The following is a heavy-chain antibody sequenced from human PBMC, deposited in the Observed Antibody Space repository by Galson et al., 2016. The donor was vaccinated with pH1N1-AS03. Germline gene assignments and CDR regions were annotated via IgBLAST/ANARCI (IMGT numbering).Heavy chain of an antibody. D-gene: IGHD2-21*02. CDR3: AGMTYHDFLDS. V-gene: IGHV4-59*01. CDR2: VHSPGRS. J-gene: IGHJ4*02. Sequence: SETLSLTCTVSGVSITSYHWSWIRQPPGKGLEWIGLVHSPGRSKYNPSLKSRVTLSLDTTTNQFSLKMTSVTPADTAIYYCAGMTYHDFLDSWGQGRPVTVSS. CDR1: GVSITSYH.